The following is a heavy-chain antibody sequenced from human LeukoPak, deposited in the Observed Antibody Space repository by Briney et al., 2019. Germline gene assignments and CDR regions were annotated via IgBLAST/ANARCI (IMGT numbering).Heavy chain of an antibody. CDR2: INPNSGNT. CDR1: GYSFTGYY. J-gene: IGHJ6*03. Sequence: GSSVTVSFKASGYSFTGYYMHWVRQAPGQGLEWMGWINPNSGNTKYAQKVQGRVTMTRDTSINTAYMELTRLRSDDTAVYYCARGGLRVMVYRLYYMVVGGKGTTVTVSS. D-gene: IGHD2-8*01. CDR3: ARGGLRVMVYRLYYMVV. V-gene: IGHV1-2*02.